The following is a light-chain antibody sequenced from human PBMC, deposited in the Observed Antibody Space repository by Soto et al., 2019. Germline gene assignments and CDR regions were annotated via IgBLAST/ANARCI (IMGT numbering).Light chain of an antibody. CDR3: QQYGSSPWT. CDR2: VAS. Sequence: IVLTQSPGTLSLSPGERATLSCRASQSVNVNYLAWYQKKPGQAPRLLIYVASRRATGIPDRFSGSGSGTDFIRTISRLEAEDFAVYYCQQYGSSPWTFGRGTKVEIK. J-gene: IGKJ1*01. CDR1: QSVNVNY. V-gene: IGKV3-20*01.